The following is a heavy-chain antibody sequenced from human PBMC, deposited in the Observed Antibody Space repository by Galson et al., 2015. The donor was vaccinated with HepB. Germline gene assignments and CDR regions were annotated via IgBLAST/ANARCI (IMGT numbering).Heavy chain of an antibody. D-gene: IGHD3-22*01. Sequence: SLRLSCATSEYSLSYYWMFWVRQAPGKGLGWVANIKQDGIEKYYVDSVKGRFTISRDNAKNSLYLQMNSLRAEDTAMYYCARDLYSSGWPTLYWGQGTLVTVSS. J-gene: IGHJ4*02. CDR1: EYSLSYYW. CDR2: IKQDGIEK. CDR3: ARDLYSSGWPTLY. V-gene: IGHV3-7*03.